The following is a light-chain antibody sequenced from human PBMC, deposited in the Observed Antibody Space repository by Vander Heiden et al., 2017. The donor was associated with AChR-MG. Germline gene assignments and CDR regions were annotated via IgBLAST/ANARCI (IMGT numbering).Light chain of an antibody. CDR3: QQHYGSPYT. J-gene: IGKJ2*01. CDR2: SAS. Sequence: IVMTQLPGSPAVAPGERATIHCKSSQSVLYNSNNKSYLAWYQQQAGPPPKLLIYSASARESGVPDRFIGSGAGTDFTLSISSLQAEDVTVYFCQQHYGSPYTFGQGTRLEIK. V-gene: IGKV4-1*01. CDR1: QSVLYNSNNKSY.